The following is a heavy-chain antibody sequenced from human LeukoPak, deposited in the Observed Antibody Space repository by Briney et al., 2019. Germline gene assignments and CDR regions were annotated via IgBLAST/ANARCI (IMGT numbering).Heavy chain of an antibody. J-gene: IGHJ6*03. CDR2: IKQDGSEK. CDR3: ARRAVPYSFGSYYYYYYYMDV. V-gene: IGHV3-7*01. D-gene: IGHD3-10*01. Sequence: GGSLRLSCAASGFTFSSYWMSWVRQAPGKGLEWVTNIKQDGSEKYYVDSVKGRFTISRDNAKNSLYLQMNSLRAEDTAAYYCARRAVPYSFGSYYYYYYYMDVWGKGTTVTISS. CDR1: GFTFSSYW.